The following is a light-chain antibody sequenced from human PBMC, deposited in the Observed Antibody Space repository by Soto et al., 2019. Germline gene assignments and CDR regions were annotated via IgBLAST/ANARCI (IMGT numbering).Light chain of an antibody. Sequence: DIVMTQSPDSLAVSLGERATINCKSSQSVFFHSNNKNYLAWYQQKPGQPPKLLIYLASTRESGVPDRCSGSGSGTDFTLTISSLQAEDVAVYYCQQYDNIPPTCGKGTKVEI. CDR2: LAS. CDR1: QSVFFHSNNKNY. V-gene: IGKV4-1*01. J-gene: IGKJ1*01. CDR3: QQYDNIPPT.